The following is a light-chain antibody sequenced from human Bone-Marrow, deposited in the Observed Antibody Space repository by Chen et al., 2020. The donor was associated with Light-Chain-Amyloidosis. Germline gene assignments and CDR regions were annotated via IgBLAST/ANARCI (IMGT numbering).Light chain of an antibody. CDR1: DLPTKY. CDR3: QSADSSGTYEVI. Sequence: SYEPIQPPSVSVSPGQTARITCSGDDLPTKYAYWYQQKPGQAPVLVIHRDTERPSGISERFSGSSSGTTATLTISGVQAEDEADYHCQSADSSGTYEVIFGGGTKLTVL. J-gene: IGLJ2*01. CDR2: RDT. V-gene: IGLV3-25*03.